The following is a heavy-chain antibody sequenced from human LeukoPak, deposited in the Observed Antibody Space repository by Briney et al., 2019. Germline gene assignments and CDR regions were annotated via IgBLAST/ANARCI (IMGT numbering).Heavy chain of an antibody. CDR2: ISSSSSYI. Sequence: GGSLRLSCAASGFTFSSYSMNWVRQAPGKGLEWVSSISSSSSYIYYADSVKGRFTISRDNAKNSLYLQMNSLRAEDTAVYYCARDVSSSWHYYHYMDVWGKGTTVTVSS. V-gene: IGHV3-21*01. CDR1: GFTFSSYS. CDR3: ARDVSSSWHYYHYMDV. J-gene: IGHJ6*03. D-gene: IGHD6-13*01.